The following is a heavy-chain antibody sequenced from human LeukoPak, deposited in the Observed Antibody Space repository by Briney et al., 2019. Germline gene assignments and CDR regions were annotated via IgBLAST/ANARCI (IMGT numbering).Heavy chain of an antibody. CDR1: GFTFSSYS. CDR2: ISSSSSYI. D-gene: IGHD3-10*01. Sequence: GGSLRLSCAASGFTFSSYSMNWVRQAPGKGLEWVSSISSSSSYIYYADSVKGRFTISRDNAKNSLYLQMNSLRAEDTAVYYCARDRRYYVSGSYSDYFYMDVWGKGTTVTFS. V-gene: IGHV3-21*01. CDR3: ARDRRYYVSGSYSDYFYMDV. J-gene: IGHJ6*03.